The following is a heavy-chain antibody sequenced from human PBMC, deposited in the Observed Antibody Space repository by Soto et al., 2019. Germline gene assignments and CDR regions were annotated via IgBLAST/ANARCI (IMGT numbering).Heavy chain of an antibody. V-gene: IGHV3-7*01. CDR1: GFTFSSYW. J-gene: IGHJ4*02. CDR3: ARVAIGYCTNGVCYTHYDY. CDR2: IKQDGSEK. D-gene: IGHD2-8*01. Sequence: GGSLRLSCAASGFTFSSYWMSWVRQAPGKGLEWVANIKQDGSEKYYVDSVKGRFTISRDNAKNSLYLQMNSLRAEDTAVYYCARVAIGYCTNGVCYTHYDYWGQGTLVTVSS.